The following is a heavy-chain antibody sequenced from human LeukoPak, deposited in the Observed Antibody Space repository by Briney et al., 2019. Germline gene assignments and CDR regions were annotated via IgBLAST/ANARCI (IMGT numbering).Heavy chain of an antibody. CDR2: INPSGGST. Sequence: ASVKVSCKSSGYTFTVYSIHWVRQAPGQGLEWMGIINPSGGSTSYAQKFQGRVTMTRDMSTSTVYMELSSLRSEDTAVYYCARAATYYDFWSGYYRNYFDYWGQGTLVTVSS. J-gene: IGHJ4*02. D-gene: IGHD3-3*01. CDR3: ARAATYYDFWSGYYRNYFDY. CDR1: GYTFTVYS. V-gene: IGHV1-46*01.